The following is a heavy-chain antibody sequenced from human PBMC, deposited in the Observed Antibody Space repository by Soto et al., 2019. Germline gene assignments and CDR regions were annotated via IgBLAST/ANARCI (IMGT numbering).Heavy chain of an antibody. CDR3: ARGERYYDFWSGSPTWYYGMDV. D-gene: IGHD3-3*01. CDR2: ISSSSTYI. Sequence: PGGSLRLSCAASGFDFSSYNINWVRQAPGKGLEWVSSISSSSTYINYADSVKARFTVSRDNAANSLYLQMNSLRAEDTAVYYCARGERYYDFWSGSPTWYYGMDVWGQGTTVTVSS. J-gene: IGHJ6*02. CDR1: GFDFSSYN. V-gene: IGHV3-21*01.